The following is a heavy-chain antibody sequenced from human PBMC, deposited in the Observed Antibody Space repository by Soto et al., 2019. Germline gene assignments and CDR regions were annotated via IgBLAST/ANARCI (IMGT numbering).Heavy chain of an antibody. J-gene: IGHJ4*02. V-gene: IGHV3-43*01. D-gene: IGHD3-22*01. CDR2: VSWDGGST. CDR3: PVGGDFYDSTGYSGPFDY. CDR1: GFTIDDYT. Sequence: GGSLRLSCAASGFTIDDYTVHWVRQAPGKGLEWVSFVSWDGGSTNYADSVKGRFTISRDNSKNSLYLQMNSLKTEDTALYYCPVGGDFYDSTGYSGPFDYWGQGTLVTVSS.